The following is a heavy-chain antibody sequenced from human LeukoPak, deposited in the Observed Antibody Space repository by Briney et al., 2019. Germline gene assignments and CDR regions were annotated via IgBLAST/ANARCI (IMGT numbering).Heavy chain of an antibody. D-gene: IGHD1-26*01. CDR1: GFTFSDHY. J-gene: IGHJ6*03. CDR3: ARALSGSYYYYYYMDV. CDR2: TRNKANSYTT. Sequence: GGSLRLSCAASGFTFSDHYMDWVRQAPGKGLEWVGRTRNKANSYTTEYAASVKGRFTISRDDSKNSLYLRMNSLKTEDTAVYYCARALSGSYYYYYYMDVWGKGTTVTVSS. V-gene: IGHV3-72*01.